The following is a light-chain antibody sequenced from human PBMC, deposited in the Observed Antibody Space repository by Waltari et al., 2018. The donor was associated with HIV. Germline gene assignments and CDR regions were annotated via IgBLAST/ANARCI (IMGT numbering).Light chain of an antibody. CDR1: QSISNW. V-gene: IGKV1-5*03. CDR3: QQYNTYPYT. J-gene: IGKJ2*01. CDR2: KAS. Sequence: DIQMTQPPSTLSASVGDRVTITCRASQSISNWLAWYQQKPGRAPKLLIYKASNLEGGVPSRFRGSGSGTEFTLTISSLQPDDFATYFCQQYNTYPYTFGQWTKLEI.